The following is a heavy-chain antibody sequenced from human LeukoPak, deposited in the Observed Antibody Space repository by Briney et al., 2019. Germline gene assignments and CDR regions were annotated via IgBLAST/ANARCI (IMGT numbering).Heavy chain of an antibody. J-gene: IGHJ4*02. Sequence: GGSLRLPCAASEFIFSNYWMSWVRQAPGKGLEWLANIKQDGSEKYFVDSVKGRFTISRDNAKNSLYLQMNSLRAEDTAVYYCARGTVGGSYFDYWGQGTLVTVSS. CDR3: ARGTVGGSYFDY. CDR1: EFIFSNYW. CDR2: IKQDGSEK. V-gene: IGHV3-7*03. D-gene: IGHD1-26*01.